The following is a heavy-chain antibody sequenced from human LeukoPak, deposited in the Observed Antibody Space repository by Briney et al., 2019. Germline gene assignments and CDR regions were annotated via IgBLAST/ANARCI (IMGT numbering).Heavy chain of an antibody. D-gene: IGHD2/OR15-2a*01. CDR2: ISPDGSSA. J-gene: IGHJ4*02. CDR3: ARVSFCPRCHFDY. CDR1: GFSFSSYW. V-gene: IGHV3-74*03. Sequence: GGSLRLSCAASGFSFSSYWMHWVRQAPGKGLVWVARISPDGSSALSADSVRGRFTVSRDNADNTLYLQLNSLRAEDTAVYYCARVSFCPRCHFDYWGQGTLVTVSS.